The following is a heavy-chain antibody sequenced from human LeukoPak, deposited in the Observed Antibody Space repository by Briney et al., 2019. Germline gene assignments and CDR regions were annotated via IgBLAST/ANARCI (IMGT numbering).Heavy chain of an antibody. D-gene: IGHD2-2*01. Sequence: ASVKVSCKASGYTFTSYYMHWVRQAPGQGLEWMGIISPSGGSTSYAQKFQGRVTMTRDMSTSTVYMELSSLRSEDTAVYYCARAEDCSSTSCSPGDALDIWGQGTMVTVSS. J-gene: IGHJ3*02. CDR2: ISPSGGST. V-gene: IGHV1-46*01. CDR1: GYTFTSYY. CDR3: ARAEDCSSTSCSPGDALDI.